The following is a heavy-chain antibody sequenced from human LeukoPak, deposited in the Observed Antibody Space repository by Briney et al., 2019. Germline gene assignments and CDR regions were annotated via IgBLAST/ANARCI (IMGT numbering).Heavy chain of an antibody. Sequence: GRSLRLSCAASGFTFDDYAMHWVRQAPGKGLGWVSGISWNSGSIGYADSVKGRFTISRDNAKNSLYLQMNSLRAEDTALYYCAKDSEEGYCSSTSCSLGAFDIWGQGTMVTVSS. CDR2: ISWNSGSI. CDR3: AKDSEEGYCSSTSCSLGAFDI. CDR1: GFTFDDYA. V-gene: IGHV3-9*01. D-gene: IGHD2-2*01. J-gene: IGHJ3*02.